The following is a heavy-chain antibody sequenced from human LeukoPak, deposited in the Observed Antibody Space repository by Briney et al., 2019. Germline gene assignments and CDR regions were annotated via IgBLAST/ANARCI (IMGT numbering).Heavy chain of an antibody. Sequence: PGRSLRLSCAASGFTFSSYAMHWVRQAPGKGLEWVAVISYDGSNKYYADSVKGRFTISRDNSKNTLYLQMNSLRAEDTAVYYCARDARYCSSTSCPRPSNYYYYMDVWGKGTTVTVSS. CDR3: ARDARYCSSTSCPRPSNYYYYMDV. D-gene: IGHD2-2*01. J-gene: IGHJ6*03. CDR1: GFTFSSYA. CDR2: ISYDGSNK. V-gene: IGHV3-30*01.